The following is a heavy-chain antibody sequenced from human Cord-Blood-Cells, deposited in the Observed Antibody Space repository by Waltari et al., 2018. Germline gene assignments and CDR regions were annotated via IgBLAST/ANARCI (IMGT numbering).Heavy chain of an antibody. CDR3: AGGYDYYYYGMDV. CDR1: GFTVSSNY. V-gene: IGHV3-53*01. Sequence: EVQLVESGGGLIQSGGSLRLSCAASGFTVSSNYMSWVRQAPGKGLEWVSVIYSGGSTYYADSVKGRFTISRDNSKNTLYLQMNSLRAEDTAVYYCAGGYDYYYYGMDVWGQGTTVTVSS. D-gene: IGHD5-12*01. J-gene: IGHJ6*02. CDR2: IYSGGST.